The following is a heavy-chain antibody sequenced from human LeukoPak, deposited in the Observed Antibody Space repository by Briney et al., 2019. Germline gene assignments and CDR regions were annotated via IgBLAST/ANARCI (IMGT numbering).Heavy chain of an antibody. CDR1: GFNVSSDY. V-gene: IGHV3-53*01. CDR3: ARETTSGPVDS. Sequence: PGGSLRLSCAASGFNVSSDYMSWVRQAPGKWLEWVSVIYSGGSTYYADSVKGRFTISRDNSKNTLNLQMNSLRAEDTAVYYCARETTSGPVDSWGQGTLVTVSS. J-gene: IGHJ4*02. D-gene: IGHD1-1*01. CDR2: IYSGGST.